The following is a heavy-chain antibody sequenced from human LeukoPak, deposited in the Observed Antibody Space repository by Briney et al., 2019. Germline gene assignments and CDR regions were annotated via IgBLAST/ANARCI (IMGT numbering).Heavy chain of an antibody. J-gene: IGHJ4*02. D-gene: IGHD3-22*01. CDR2: IEEYGNEI. CDR3: AKESSGYYYVPFDY. V-gene: IGHV3-7*01. CDR1: GFTFSTYW. Sequence: GGSLRLSCAASGFTFSTYWMGWVRQAPGKGLEWVANIEEYGNEIHYVDSVKGRFTISRDNTKTSLYLQMNSLRAEDTAVYYCAKESSGYYYVPFDYWGQGTLVTVSS.